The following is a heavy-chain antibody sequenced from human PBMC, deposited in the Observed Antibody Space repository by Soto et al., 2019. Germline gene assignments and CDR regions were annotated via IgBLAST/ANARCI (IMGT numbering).Heavy chain of an antibody. CDR1: GFTFSSYS. J-gene: IGHJ3*02. CDR2: IDRSGNYI. CDR3: ARSVPGGPFDI. Sequence: EVQLVESGGDLVKPGGSLRLSCAASGFTFSSYSMNWVRQAPGQGLEWVSSIDRSGNYIFYPDSVKGRFTISRDNAKNSPDVQTNSQRAEDTAVYYCARSVPGGPFDIWGQGTMVMVSS. V-gene: IGHV3-21*01.